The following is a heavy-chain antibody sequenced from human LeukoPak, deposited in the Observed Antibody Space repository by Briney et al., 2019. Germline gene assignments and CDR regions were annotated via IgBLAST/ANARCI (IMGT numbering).Heavy chain of an antibody. J-gene: IGHJ4*02. CDR1: GFTFSSYA. CDR3: AKDKYYYDSSGTVEY. D-gene: IGHD3-22*01. V-gene: IGHV3-23*01. CDR2: ISGSGGST. Sequence: AGSLRLSCAASGFTFSSYAMSWVRQAPGKGLEWGSAISGSGGSTYYADSVKGRFTISRDNSKNTLYLQMNSLRAEDTAVYYCAKDKYYYDSSGTVEYWGQGTLVTVTS.